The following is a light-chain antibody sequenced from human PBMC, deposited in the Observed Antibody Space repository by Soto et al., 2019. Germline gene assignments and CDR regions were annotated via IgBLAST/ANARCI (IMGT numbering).Light chain of an antibody. V-gene: IGKV3-15*01. Sequence: EIVMTQSPATLSVSPGQRATLSCRASQSLSSNLAWYQQKPGQAPRLLIYGASTRATGIPARFSGSGSETEFTLTISGLQSEDLAVYYCQQNSKWPYAFGQGTKLEI. J-gene: IGKJ2*01. CDR3: QQNSKWPYA. CDR1: QSLSSN. CDR2: GAS.